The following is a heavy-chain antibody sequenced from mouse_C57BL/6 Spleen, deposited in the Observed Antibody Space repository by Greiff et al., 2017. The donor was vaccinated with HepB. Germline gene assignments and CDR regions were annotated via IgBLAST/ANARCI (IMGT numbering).Heavy chain of an antibody. D-gene: IGHD2-5*01. V-gene: IGHV3-6*01. CDR3: ARDGPLYYSNGY. CDR2: ISYDGSN. J-gene: IGHJ2*01. Sequence: EVKLQESGPGLVKPSQSLSLTCSVTGYSITSGYYWNWIRQFPGNKLEWMGYISYDGSNNYNPSLKNRISITRDTSKNQFFLKLNSVTTEDTATYYCARDGPLYYSNGYWGQGTTLTVSS. CDR1: GYSITSGYY.